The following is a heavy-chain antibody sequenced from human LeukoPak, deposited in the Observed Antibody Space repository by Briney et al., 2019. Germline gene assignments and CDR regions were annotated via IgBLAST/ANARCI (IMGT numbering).Heavy chain of an antibody. J-gene: IGHJ6*02. D-gene: IGHD4-17*01. CDR3: ARIPPVTTGLHYSSGLDV. Sequence: SGTLSLTCGVSGGSISSTNWWSWVRQPPGQGLEWIGEISLTGDTNYNPSLKSRVTMSVDMSRNQFSLKLTSLTAADTAIYYCARIPPVTTGLHYSSGLDVWGQGATVTVSS. CDR1: GGSISSTNW. V-gene: IGHV4-4*02. CDR2: ISLTGDT.